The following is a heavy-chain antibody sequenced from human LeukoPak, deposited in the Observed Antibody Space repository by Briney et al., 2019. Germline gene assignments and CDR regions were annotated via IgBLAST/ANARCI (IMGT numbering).Heavy chain of an antibody. CDR1: GFTLSGYG. Sequence: GGSLRLSCATSGFTLSGYGMHWVRQTPGRGLEWVAATSYDGSNEYYADFVKGRFTVSRDNSRDTLYLQMNSLRPEDTAVYYCAKDHWTDSSGPHFDYWGQGTLVTVSS. V-gene: IGHV3-30*18. CDR2: TSYDGSNE. CDR3: AKDHWTDSSGPHFDY. J-gene: IGHJ4*02. D-gene: IGHD3-22*01.